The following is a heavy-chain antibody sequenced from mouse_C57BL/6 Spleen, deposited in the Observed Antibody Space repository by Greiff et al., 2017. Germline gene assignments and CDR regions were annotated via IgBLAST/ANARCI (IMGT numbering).Heavy chain of an antibody. D-gene: IGHD2-3*01. Sequence: VQLQQSGAELARPGASVKLSCKASGYTFTSYGISWVKQRTGQGLEWIGEIYPRSGNTYYNEKFKGKATLTADKSSSAAYMEFRIMTSEDSAVYFCARGWPGGYAMDYWGQGTSVTVSS. CDR3: ARGWPGGYAMDY. V-gene: IGHV1-81*01. CDR2: IYPRSGNT. J-gene: IGHJ4*01. CDR1: GYTFTSYG.